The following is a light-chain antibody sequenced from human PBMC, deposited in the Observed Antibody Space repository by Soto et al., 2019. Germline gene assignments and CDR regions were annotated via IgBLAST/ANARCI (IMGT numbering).Light chain of an antibody. Sequence: EIMMTQSPGNLSASPGERATLSCRASQSVSSNLAWYQQKPGQAPRLLIYAVSTRATGIPARFSGSGSGTEFTLTISSLQSEDFAVYYCQQYNKWPLTFGQGTKVEIK. CDR2: AVS. CDR1: QSVSSN. J-gene: IGKJ1*01. CDR3: QQYNKWPLT. V-gene: IGKV3-15*01.